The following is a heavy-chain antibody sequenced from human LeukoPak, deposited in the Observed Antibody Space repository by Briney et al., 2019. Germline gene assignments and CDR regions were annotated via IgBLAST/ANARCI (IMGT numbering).Heavy chain of an antibody. D-gene: IGHD2-2*01. Sequence: SETLSLTCTVSGGSISSGSYYWRWLRQPAGKGLEWIGRIYTSGSTNYNPSLKSRVTISVDTSKNQFSLKLSSVTAADTAVYYCARVVPAAMPTNWFDPWGQGTLVTVSS. V-gene: IGHV4-61*02. J-gene: IGHJ5*02. CDR3: ARVVPAAMPTNWFDP. CDR1: GGSISSGSYY. CDR2: IYTSGST.